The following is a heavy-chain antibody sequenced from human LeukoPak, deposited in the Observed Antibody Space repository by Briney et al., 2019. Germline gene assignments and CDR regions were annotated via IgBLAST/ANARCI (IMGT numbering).Heavy chain of an antibody. CDR2: VNQDGSEN. J-gene: IGHJ4*02. V-gene: IGHV3-7*01. D-gene: IGHD1-26*01. Sequence: GGSLRLSCAASGLTFTSYWMNWVRQAPGKGLEWVANVNQDGSENNYVDSVRGRFTISRDNARNSLYLQMNSLRAEDSAVYYYASRRGAATDSVYWGQGTLVTVSS. CDR1: GLTFTSYW. CDR3: ASRRGAATDSVY.